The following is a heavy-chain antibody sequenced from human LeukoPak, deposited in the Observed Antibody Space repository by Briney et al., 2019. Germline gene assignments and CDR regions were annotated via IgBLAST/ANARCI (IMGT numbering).Heavy chain of an antibody. D-gene: IGHD6-19*01. Sequence: TGGSLRLSCAASGFTFSSYWMSWVRQAPGKGLEWVANIKQDGSEKYYVDSVKGRFTISRDSAKNSLYLQMNSLRAEDTAVYYCARGAVAGTWDYYYYGMDVWGQGTTVTVSS. V-gene: IGHV3-7*03. J-gene: IGHJ6*02. CDR2: IKQDGSEK. CDR1: GFTFSSYW. CDR3: ARGAVAGTWDYYYYGMDV.